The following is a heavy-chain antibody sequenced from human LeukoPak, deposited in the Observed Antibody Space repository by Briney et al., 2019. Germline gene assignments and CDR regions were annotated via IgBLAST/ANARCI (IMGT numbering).Heavy chain of an antibody. CDR2: GYPSGSG. CDR3: ARGRQDVNMILVVMAGVSYYLDV. D-gene: IGHD3-22*01. V-gene: IGHV4-34*01. Sequence: SETLSLTCAVYGGSFSDYYWNWIRQTPRKGQERIGEGYPSGSGNYNPSLKSRVTISVDTSKNQFSLKLRSVTAADTAVYYCARGRQDVNMILVVMAGVSYYLDVWSKGTTVTVS. CDR1: GGSFSDYY. J-gene: IGHJ6*03.